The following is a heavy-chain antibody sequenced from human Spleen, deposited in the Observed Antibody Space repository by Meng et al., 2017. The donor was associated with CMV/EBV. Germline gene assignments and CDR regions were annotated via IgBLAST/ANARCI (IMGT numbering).Heavy chain of an antibody. Sequence: ASGFTFRSYAMSWVRQAPGKGLEWVSAISGSGGSTYYADSVKGRFTISRDNSKNTLYLQMNSLRAEDTAVYYCAKEGGYFGPAAYWSWGQGTLVTVSS. CDR3: AKEGGYFGPAAYWS. D-gene: IGHD2-2*01. J-gene: IGHJ5*02. CDR1: GFTFRSYA. V-gene: IGHV3-23*01. CDR2: ISGSGGST.